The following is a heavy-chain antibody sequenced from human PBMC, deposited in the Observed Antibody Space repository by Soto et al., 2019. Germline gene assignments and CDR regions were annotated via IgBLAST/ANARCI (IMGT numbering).Heavy chain of an antibody. CDR3: ASLYSSNSFHFDY. CDR1: GGSFSGYY. CDR2: INHSGST. Sequence: PSETLSLTCAVYGGSFSGYYWTWIRQPPGTGLEWIGEINHSGSTNYNPSLKSRVTISVDTSKNQFSLRLTSVTAADTAVYFCASLYSSNSFHFDYWGQGALVTVSS. D-gene: IGHD4-4*01. J-gene: IGHJ4*02. V-gene: IGHV4-34*01.